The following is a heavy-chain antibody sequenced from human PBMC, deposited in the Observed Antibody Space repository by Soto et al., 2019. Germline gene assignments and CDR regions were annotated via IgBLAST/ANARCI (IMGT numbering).Heavy chain of an antibody. CDR2: IYPGDSDT. Sequence: GESLKISCKASGYSFTTYGIGWVRQMPGKGLEWMGIIYPGDSDTRYSPSFQGQVTISADKSISTAYLQWSSLKASDSAMFYCARKDIAGNSVDFWGQGTLVTVSS. D-gene: IGHD6-13*01. J-gene: IGHJ4*02. CDR1: GYSFTTYG. CDR3: ARKDIAGNSVDF. V-gene: IGHV5-51*01.